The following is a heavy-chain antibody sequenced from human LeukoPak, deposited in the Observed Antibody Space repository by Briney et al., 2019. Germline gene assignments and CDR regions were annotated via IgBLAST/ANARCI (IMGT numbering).Heavy chain of an antibody. CDR2: FDPEDGET. D-gene: IGHD6-19*01. Sequence: ASVKVSCKVSGYTLTESSMHWVRQAPGKGLEWMGGFDPEDGETIYAQKFQGRVTMTEDTSTDTAYMELSSLRSEYTAVYYCATVRSSGWYRATDAFDIWGQRTMVTVSS. J-gene: IGHJ3*02. V-gene: IGHV1-24*01. CDR3: ATVRSSGWYRATDAFDI. CDR1: GYTLTESS.